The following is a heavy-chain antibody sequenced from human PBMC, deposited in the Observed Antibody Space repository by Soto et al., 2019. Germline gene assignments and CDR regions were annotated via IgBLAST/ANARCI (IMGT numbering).Heavy chain of an antibody. CDR3: ARDYFDSSDYTTNWFDP. V-gene: IGHV4-39*01. CDR2: IYNTGNA. D-gene: IGHD3-22*01. J-gene: IGHJ5*02. Sequence: SETLSLTCSVSGDSISNSRFYWAWIRQPPGEGLEWIGSIYNTGNAYYNQSLKNRVNIFVDTSKKQISLKMTSVTAADTALYYCARDYFDSSDYTTNWFDPWGQGTLVTVS. CDR1: GDSISNSRFY.